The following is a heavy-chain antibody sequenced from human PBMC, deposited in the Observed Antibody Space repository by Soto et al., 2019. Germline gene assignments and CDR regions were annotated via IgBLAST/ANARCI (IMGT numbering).Heavy chain of an antibody. V-gene: IGHV1-46*01. CDR1: GYTFTSYY. D-gene: IGHD3-3*01. CDR2: INPSGGST. J-gene: IGHJ6*02. Sequence: ASVKVSCKASGYTFTSYYMHWVRQAPGQGLEWMGIINPSGGSTSYAQKFQGRVTMTRDTSTSTVYMELSSLRSEDTAVYYCARDLYNVGYDFWSGYYPRALHYYSGRDVWGQGTTVTVSS. CDR3: ARDLYNVGYDFWSGYYPRALHYYSGRDV.